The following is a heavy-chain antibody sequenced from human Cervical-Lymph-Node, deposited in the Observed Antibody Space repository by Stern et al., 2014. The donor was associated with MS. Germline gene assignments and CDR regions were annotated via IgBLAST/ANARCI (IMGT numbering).Heavy chain of an antibody. J-gene: IGHJ5*02. CDR3: AKHRGEDWNYAFWFDP. CDR2: ISDDGSNK. Sequence: VQLVESGGGVVQPGTSLRLSCAASRFTFDNYGMHWVRQAPGKGLAWAALISDDGSNKHYADSVKGRFTISRDNSNNTLFLQMNSLRAEDTAVYYCAKHRGEDWNYAFWFDPWGQGTLVTVSS. CDR1: RFTFDNYG. D-gene: IGHD1-7*01. V-gene: IGHV3-30*18.